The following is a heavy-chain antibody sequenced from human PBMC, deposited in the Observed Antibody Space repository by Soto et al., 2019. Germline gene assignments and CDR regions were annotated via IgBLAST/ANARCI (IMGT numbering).Heavy chain of an antibody. J-gene: IGHJ5*02. CDR3: ARARLSRSWWFDP. CDR2: ISYSGST. Sequence: PSETLSLTCTVSGGSISSYDGSWILHPPGKGLEWIGYISYSGSTNYNPSLKSRVTISVDTSKNQFSLKLSSVTAADMAVYYCARARLSRSWWFDPWGQGTLVTVS. V-gene: IGHV4-59*01. CDR1: GGSISSYD. D-gene: IGHD3-10*01.